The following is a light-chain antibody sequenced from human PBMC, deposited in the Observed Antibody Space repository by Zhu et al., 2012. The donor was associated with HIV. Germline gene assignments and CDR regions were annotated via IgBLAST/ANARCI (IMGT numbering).Light chain of an antibody. Sequence: DIQMTQSPSTLSASVGDRVTITCRASQTISGWLSWYQQKPGKAPKLLIYKASTLESGVPSRFSGSGSGTKFTLTISSLQPDDFATYYCQQYNSYIYTFGQGTTLESK. CDR1: QTISGW. J-gene: IGKJ2*01. V-gene: IGKV1-5*03. CDR2: KAS. CDR3: QQYNSYIYT.